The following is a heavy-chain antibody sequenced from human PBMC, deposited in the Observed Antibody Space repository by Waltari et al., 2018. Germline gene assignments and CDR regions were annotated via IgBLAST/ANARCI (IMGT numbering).Heavy chain of an antibody. J-gene: IGHJ1*01. Sequence: QVQLQEAGPGLVKPSDTLSLTCVVSGDSIKNYYWNWIRQPPGKELEWIGYVAYNGKTNYNPSLRSRVTISVDTSRTQFSLKLTSVTAADTAVYYCGRSFDFWSGYPVDHWGPGSLVTVSS. CDR3: GRSFDFWSGYPVDH. D-gene: IGHD3-3*01. CDR1: GDSIKNYY. CDR2: VAYNGKT. V-gene: IGHV4-59*01.